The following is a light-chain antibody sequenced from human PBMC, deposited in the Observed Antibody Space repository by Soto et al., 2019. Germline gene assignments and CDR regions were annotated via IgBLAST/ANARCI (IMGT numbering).Light chain of an antibody. J-gene: IGLJ1*01. CDR1: RRYVGAYDS. CDR2: EVT. CDR3: SSYTSKTPYV. Sequence: QSELTQPATESGSPGQSIYITSTGKRRYVGAYDSVSWYQQHPGKAPKLLIYEVTHRPSGVSDRFSGSKSGSTASLTISGLQAEDEAEYFCSSYTSKTPYVFGPGTKVTVL. V-gene: IGLV2-14*01.